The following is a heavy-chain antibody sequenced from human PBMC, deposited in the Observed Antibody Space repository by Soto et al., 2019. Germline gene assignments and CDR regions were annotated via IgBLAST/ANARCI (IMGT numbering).Heavy chain of an antibody. Sequence: QVQLVESGGGVVQPGRSLRLSCAASGLTFSSYGMHWVRQAPGKGLEWVALIWYDGSNKYYADSVKGRFTISRDNSKNTLFLQMNGLRAQDTAVYYCARGSDSGVLLWFRGQGTLVTVSS. CDR2: IWYDGSNK. CDR1: GLTFSSYG. D-gene: IGHD3-10*01. J-gene: IGHJ4*02. CDR3: ARGSDSGVLLWF. V-gene: IGHV3-33*01.